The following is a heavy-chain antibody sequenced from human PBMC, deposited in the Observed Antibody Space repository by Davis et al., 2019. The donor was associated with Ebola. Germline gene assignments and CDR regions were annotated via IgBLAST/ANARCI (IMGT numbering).Heavy chain of an antibody. CDR2: IKQDGSEK. J-gene: IGHJ4*02. CDR1: GFTFSSYW. V-gene: IGHV3-7*01. Sequence: PGGSLRLSCAASGFTFSSYWMSWVRQAPGKGLEWVANIKQDGSEKYYVDSVKGRFTISSDNAKNSLYLQMNSLRAEDTAVYYCARGLPSGWYSPLPYYFDYWGQGTLVTVSS. CDR3: ARGLPSGWYSPLPYYFDY. D-gene: IGHD6-19*01.